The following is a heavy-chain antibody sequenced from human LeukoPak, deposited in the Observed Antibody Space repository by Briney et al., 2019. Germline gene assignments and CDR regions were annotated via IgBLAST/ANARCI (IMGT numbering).Heavy chain of an antibody. V-gene: IGHV3-64*01. J-gene: IGHJ4*02. D-gene: IGHD1-7*01. CDR1: GFTFSSYA. CDR2: ISSNGGST. CDR3: AREDDWNYEDF. Sequence: GSLRLSCAASGFTFSSYAMHWVRQAPGKGLEYVSGISSNGGSTYYANSVKGRFTISRDNSKNIVKLQMGSLRAEDTAVYYCAREDDWNYEDFWGQGTLVTVSS.